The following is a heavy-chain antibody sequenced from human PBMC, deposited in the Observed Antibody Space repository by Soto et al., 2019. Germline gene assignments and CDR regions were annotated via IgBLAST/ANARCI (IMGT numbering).Heavy chain of an antibody. V-gene: IGHV5-51*01. J-gene: IGHJ6*02. CDR1: GYSFSTYW. Sequence: GESLKISCKGSGYSFSTYWIGWMRQMPGKGLEWMGIIFPGDSDTRYSPSFQGQVTISADKSISTAYLQWSSLKASDTAMYYCARHCSSTSCYRIHGMDVWGQGTTVTVSS. CDR2: IFPGDSDT. D-gene: IGHD2-2*01. CDR3: ARHCSSTSCYRIHGMDV.